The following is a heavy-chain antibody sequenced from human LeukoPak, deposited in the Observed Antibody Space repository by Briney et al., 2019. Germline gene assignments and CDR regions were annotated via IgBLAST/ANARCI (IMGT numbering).Heavy chain of an antibody. CDR2: IYTSGST. CDR3: ARVVPAAIPDRNWFDP. CDR1: GGSISSYY. J-gene: IGHJ5*02. V-gene: IGHV4-4*07. D-gene: IGHD2-2*02. Sequence: PSETLSLTCTVSGGSISSYYWSWIRQPAGKGLEWIGRIYTSGSTNYNPSLKSRVTMSVGTSKNQFSLKLSSVTAADTAVYHCARVVPAAIPDRNWFDPWGQGTLVTVSS.